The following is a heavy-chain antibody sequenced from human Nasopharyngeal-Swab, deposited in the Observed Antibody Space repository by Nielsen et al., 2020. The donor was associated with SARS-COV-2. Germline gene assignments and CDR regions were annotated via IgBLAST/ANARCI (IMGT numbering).Heavy chain of an antibody. CDR2: IVVPNGNT. CDR3: AALNSGSFRY. J-gene: IGHJ4*02. CDR1: GYTFTGYY. V-gene: IGHV1-58*02. D-gene: IGHD1-26*01. Sequence: SVKVSCKASGYTFTGYYMHWVRQARGQRLEWIGWIVVPNGNTNYAQKFQERVTITRDMSTSTAYMELRSLRSEDTAVYYCAALNSGSFRYWGQGTLVSVSS.